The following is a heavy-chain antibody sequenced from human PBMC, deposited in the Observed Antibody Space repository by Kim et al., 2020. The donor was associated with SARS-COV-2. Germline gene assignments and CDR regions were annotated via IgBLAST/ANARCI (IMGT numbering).Heavy chain of an antibody. V-gene: IGHV3-43*02. D-gene: IGHD2-2*01. J-gene: IGHJ6*03. CDR2: ISGDVGST. CDR3: ANNPSYYCSSTSCFYYYYMDV. Sequence: GGSLRLSCAASGFTFDDYAMHWVRQAPGKGLEWVSLISGDVGSTYFADSVKGRFTISRDNSKNSLYLQMNSLRTEDTALYYCANNPSYYCSSTSCFYYYYMDVGGKGTTVTVSS. CDR1: GFTFDDYA.